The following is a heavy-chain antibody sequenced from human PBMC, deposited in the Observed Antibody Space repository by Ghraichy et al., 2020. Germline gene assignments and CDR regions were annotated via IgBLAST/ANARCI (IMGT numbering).Heavy chain of an antibody. Sequence: SETLSLTCSVSGGSISSSYWNWIRQPSGKGLEWIGYIYYSGSTHYNPSLKSRVTISVDTSKNQFSLKLTSVTAADTAVYYCAREYSSPREVFGMDVWGQGTTVTVSS. CDR1: GGSISSSY. V-gene: IGHV4-59*01. CDR3: AREYSSPREVFGMDV. CDR2: IYYSGST. D-gene: IGHD6-19*01. J-gene: IGHJ6*02.